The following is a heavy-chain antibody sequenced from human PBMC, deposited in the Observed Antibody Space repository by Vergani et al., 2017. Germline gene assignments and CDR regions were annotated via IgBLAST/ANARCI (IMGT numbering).Heavy chain of an antibody. V-gene: IGHV1-18*04. Sequence: QVQLVQSGAEVKKPGASVKVSCKASGYTFTSYGISWVRQAPGQGLEWMGWISAYNGNTNYAQKLQGRVTMTTDTSTSTAYMELRSLRSDDTAVYYCASDRPRAGQYYYYGMDVWGQGTTVTVSS. CDR2: ISAYNGNT. D-gene: IGHD1-14*01. J-gene: IGHJ6*02. CDR1: GYTFTSYG. CDR3: ASDRPRAGQYYYYGMDV.